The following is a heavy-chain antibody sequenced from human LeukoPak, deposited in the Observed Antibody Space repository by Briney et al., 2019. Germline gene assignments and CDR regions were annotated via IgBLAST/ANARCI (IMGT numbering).Heavy chain of an antibody. J-gene: IGHJ3*02. CDR2: IYYSGST. D-gene: IGHD2-15*01. V-gene: IGHV4-59*12. CDR3: ARVCSGGSCYSDAFDI. Sequence: SETLSLTCTVSGGSISSYYWSWIRQPPGKGLEWIGYIYYSGSTNYNPSLKSRVTMSVDTSKNQFSLKLSSVTAADTAVYYCARVCSGGSCYSDAFDIWGQGTMVTVSS. CDR1: GGSISSYY.